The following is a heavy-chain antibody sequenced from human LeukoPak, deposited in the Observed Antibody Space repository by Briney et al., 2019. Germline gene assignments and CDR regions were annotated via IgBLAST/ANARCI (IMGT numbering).Heavy chain of an antibody. Sequence: SETLSLTCEVSGASLSGYYWSWIRQAPGKGLEWIGEISHSGSTNYNPSLKSRVTISAHTSKNQFSLRLSSVIGADTAVYFCARNGWGSGSYWFYWGQGTLVTVSA. CDR1: GASLSGYY. J-gene: IGHJ4*02. D-gene: IGHD3-10*01. CDR3: ARNGWGSGSYWFY. CDR2: ISHSGST. V-gene: IGHV4-34*01.